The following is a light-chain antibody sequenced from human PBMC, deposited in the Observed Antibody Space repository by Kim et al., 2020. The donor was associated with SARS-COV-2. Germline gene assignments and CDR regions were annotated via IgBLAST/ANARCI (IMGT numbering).Light chain of an antibody. CDR3: QQYYSYPYT. Sequence: AIRITQSPSSLSASTGDRVTITCRARQGISSYLAWYQQKPGKAPKLLIYAASTLQSGVPSRFSGSGSGTDFTLTISCLQSEDFATYYCQQYYSYPYTFGQGTKLEI. V-gene: IGKV1-8*01. CDR1: QGISSY. J-gene: IGKJ2*01. CDR2: AAS.